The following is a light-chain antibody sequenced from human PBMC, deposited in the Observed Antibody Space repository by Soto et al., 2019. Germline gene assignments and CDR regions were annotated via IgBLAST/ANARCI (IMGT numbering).Light chain of an antibody. V-gene: IGKV1-33*01. CDR3: QQYENLPYT. CDR2: DIS. CDR1: QVITNY. Sequence: DIQLTHSASSLSASVGDRVTITCQASQVITNYLNWYQQKPGKAPKLLIYDISTLEIGVPSRFSGSGSETDFTFTISGLQPEDIATYFCQQYENLPYTFGQGTRLEIK. J-gene: IGKJ5*01.